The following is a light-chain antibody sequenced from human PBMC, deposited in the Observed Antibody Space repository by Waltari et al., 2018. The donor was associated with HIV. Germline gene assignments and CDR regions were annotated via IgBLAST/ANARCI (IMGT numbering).Light chain of an antibody. J-gene: IGKJ3*01. CDR3: MQALESGS. Sequence: DIVMPQSPLSLTVTPGEPASISCRSSQSLLHRSGYNYLDWYVQRPGQSPQLLIYLTSNRASGVPDRFSGSGSGSYFTLKITRVQAEDVGIYYCMQALESGSFGPGTKVELK. V-gene: IGKV2-28*01. CDR2: LTS. CDR1: QSLLHRSGYNY.